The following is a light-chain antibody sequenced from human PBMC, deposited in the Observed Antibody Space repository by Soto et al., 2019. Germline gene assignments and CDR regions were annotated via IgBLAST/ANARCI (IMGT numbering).Light chain of an antibody. Sequence: DIQMTKSPSSVSAAVGDRVTITCRASQGSSSWLAWYQQKAGKAPKLLIYAASSLQSGVPSRFSGSGSGTDFTLAISSLQPEEFATYYCQQANTCVFGGGTKVDIK. CDR1: QGSSSW. CDR2: AAS. J-gene: IGKJ4*01. CDR3: QQANTCV. V-gene: IGKV1-12*01.